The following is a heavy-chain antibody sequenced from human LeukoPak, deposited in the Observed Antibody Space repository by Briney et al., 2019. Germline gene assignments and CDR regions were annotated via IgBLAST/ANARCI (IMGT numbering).Heavy chain of an antibody. J-gene: IGHJ4*02. CDR1: GYTFTGYY. CDR2: INPNSGGT. CDR3: ARPYCSGGSCHGPYFDY. Sequence: ASVKVSCKASGYTFTGYYMHWVRQAPGQGLEWMGGINPNSGGTNYAQKFQGRVTMTRDTSISTAYMELSRLRSDDTAVYYCARPYCSGGSCHGPYFDYWGQGTLVTVSS. D-gene: IGHD2-15*01. V-gene: IGHV1-2*02.